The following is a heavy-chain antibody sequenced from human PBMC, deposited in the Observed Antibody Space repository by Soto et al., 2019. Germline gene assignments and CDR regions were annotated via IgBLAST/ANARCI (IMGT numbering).Heavy chain of an antibody. CDR3: ARGREGGGAS. CDR2: INPSGST. D-gene: IGHD1-26*01. V-gene: IGHV4-34*01. J-gene: IGHJ5*02. CDR1: GGSFSGNY. Sequence: QVQLQQWGAGLLKPSETLSLTCGVYGGSFSGNYWSWIRQPPGEGLEWIGEINPSGSTNYSPSLKSRATISADTYKNHFSLKLSSVIAADTAVYYGARGREGGGASWGQGTRVTVSS.